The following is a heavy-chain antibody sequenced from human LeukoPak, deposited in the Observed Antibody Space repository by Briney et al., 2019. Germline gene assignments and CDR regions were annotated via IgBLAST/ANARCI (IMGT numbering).Heavy chain of an antibody. CDR2: IYYSGST. V-gene: IGHV4-59*01. CDR3: ARSGGYDRPFDY. J-gene: IGHJ4*02. D-gene: IGHD5-12*01. CDR1: GGSISSYY. Sequence: PSETLSLTCTVPGGSISSYYWSWIRQPPGKGLEWIGYIYYSGSTNYNPSLKSRVTISVDTSKNQFSLKLSSVTAADTAVYYCARSGGYDRPFDYWGQGTLVPVSS.